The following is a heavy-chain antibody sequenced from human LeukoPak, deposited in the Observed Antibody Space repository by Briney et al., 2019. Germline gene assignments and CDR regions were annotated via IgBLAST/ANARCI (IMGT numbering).Heavy chain of an antibody. CDR1: GYTFTTYG. D-gene: IGHD2-8*02. V-gene: IGHV1-18*01. J-gene: IGHJ4*02. Sequence: ASVKVSCKASGYTFTTYGISWVRQAPGQGLEWMGWISGYNGNTNYAQKFQGRVTMTTDTSTNTAYMELRSLRSDDTAVYYCARDTDHYFDYWGQGTLVTVSS. CDR2: ISGYNGNT. CDR3: ARDTDHYFDY.